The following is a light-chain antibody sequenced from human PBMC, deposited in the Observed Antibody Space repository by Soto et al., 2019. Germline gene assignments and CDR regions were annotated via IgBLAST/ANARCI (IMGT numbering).Light chain of an antibody. CDR3: CSYAGNKNV. CDR2: EGS. V-gene: IGLV2-23*01. J-gene: IGLJ1*01. Sequence: QSALTQPASVSGSPGQSITISCTGTSSDVGSYNLVSWYQQHPGKAPKLMIYEGSKRPSGVSNRFSGSKSGNTASLTISGLQAEDEADYYCCSYAGNKNVFGTGTRSPS. CDR1: SSDVGSYNL.